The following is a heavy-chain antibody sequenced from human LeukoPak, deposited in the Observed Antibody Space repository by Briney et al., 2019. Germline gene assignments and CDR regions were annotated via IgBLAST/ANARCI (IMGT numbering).Heavy chain of an antibody. V-gene: IGHV4-39*01. D-gene: IGHD3/OR15-3a*01. CDR3: ARQPGSGLFILP. CDR1: GVSISSSNSY. Sequence: KSSETLSLTCTVSGVSISSSNSYWGWIRQPPGKGLEWIGSIYYSGNTYYNASLKSQFSISIDTSKNQFSLKLTSVTAADTAVYYCARQPGSGLFILPGGQGTLVTVSS. J-gene: IGHJ4*02. CDR2: IYYSGNT.